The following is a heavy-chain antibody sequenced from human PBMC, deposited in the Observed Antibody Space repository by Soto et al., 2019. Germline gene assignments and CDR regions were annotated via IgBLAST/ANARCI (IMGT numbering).Heavy chain of an antibody. D-gene: IGHD6-19*01. J-gene: IGHJ6*02. V-gene: IGHV4-4*02. CDR2: IYHSGST. CDR1: GGSISISNW. Sequence: PSETLSLTCAVSGGSISISNWWSWVRQPPAKGLEWIGEIYHSGSTNYNPSPKSRVTISVDKSKNQFSLKLSYGKAEDTAVYYCARFWVAGKHYYYGMDVWGQGTTVT. CDR3: ARFWVAGKHYYYGMDV.